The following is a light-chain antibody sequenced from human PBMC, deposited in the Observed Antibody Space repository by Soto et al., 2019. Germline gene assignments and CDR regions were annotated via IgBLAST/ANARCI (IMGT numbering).Light chain of an antibody. CDR2: GAS. V-gene: IGKV3-15*01. Sequence: EIVMTQSPATLSVSPGERATLTCRASQSVSRNLAWYQQKPGQAPRLLIYGASTRATGIPARFSGSRSGTEFTLTISSLQSEDLAVYYCQQYNNWPYSFGQGTKLEIK. CDR3: QQYNNWPYS. J-gene: IGKJ2*01. CDR1: QSVSRN.